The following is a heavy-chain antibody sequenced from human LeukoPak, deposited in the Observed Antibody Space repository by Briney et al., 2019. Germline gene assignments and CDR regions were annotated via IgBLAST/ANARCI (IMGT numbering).Heavy chain of an antibody. V-gene: IGHV4-59*01. CDR1: GGSISSYY. J-gene: IGHJ5*02. Sequence: SETLSLTCTVSGGSISSYYWSWIRQPPGKGLEWIGYIYYSGTTNYNPSLRSRVAMSVDTSKNQFSLKLSSVTAADTAVYYCARGGIQLWSNNWVDPWGQGTLVTVSS. CDR3: ARGGIQLWSNNWVDP. CDR2: IYYSGTT. D-gene: IGHD5-18*01.